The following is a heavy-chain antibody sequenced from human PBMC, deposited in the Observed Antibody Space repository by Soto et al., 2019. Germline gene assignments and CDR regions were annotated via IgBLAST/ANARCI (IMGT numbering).Heavy chain of an antibody. CDR3: AKDMDTTGITGVPDY. V-gene: IGHV3-23*01. Sequence: EVQLLESGGGLVQPGGSLRLSCAASGFTFNNYAMNWVRQAPGKGLEWVSGISGSDSSTYFADSVKGRFTISRDNSKNTLYLQMNRLRADDTAGYYWAKDMDTTGITGVPDYWGQGTLGTVS. D-gene: IGHD1-1*01. CDR1: GFTFNNYA. J-gene: IGHJ4*02. CDR2: ISGSDSST.